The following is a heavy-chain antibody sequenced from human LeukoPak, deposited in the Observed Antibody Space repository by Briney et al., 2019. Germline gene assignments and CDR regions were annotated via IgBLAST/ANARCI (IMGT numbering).Heavy chain of an antibody. Sequence: GGSLRLSCSASGFTFTNYAMNWVRQAPGKGLEWVSGISGSGDSTYYADSVKGRFTISRDNSKNTLYLQMNSLRVDDTAVYYCAKPPLYYDSYWYTYYLDYWGQETLVTVSS. V-gene: IGHV3-23*01. CDR2: ISGSGDST. CDR3: AKPPLYYDSYWYTYYLDY. CDR1: GFTFTNYA. J-gene: IGHJ4*02. D-gene: IGHD3-16*01.